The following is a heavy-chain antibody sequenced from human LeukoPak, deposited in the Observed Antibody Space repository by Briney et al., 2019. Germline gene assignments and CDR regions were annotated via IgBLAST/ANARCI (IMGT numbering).Heavy chain of an antibody. CDR2: ISGSGGST. CDR3: AKDARPGYSSSSYPNWFDP. J-gene: IGHJ5*02. Sequence: PGGSLRLSCAASGVTFSSYARSWVRQAPGKGLEWVSAISGSGGSTYYADSVKGRLTISRDNSKNTLYLQMNSLRAEDTAVYYCAKDARPGYSSSSYPNWFDPWGQGTLVTVSS. V-gene: IGHV3-23*01. D-gene: IGHD6-13*01. CDR1: GVTFSSYA.